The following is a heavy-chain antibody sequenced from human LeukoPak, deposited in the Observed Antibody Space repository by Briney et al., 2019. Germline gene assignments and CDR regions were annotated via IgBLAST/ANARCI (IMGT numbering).Heavy chain of an antibody. CDR2: INPNSGGT. D-gene: IGHD2-2*01. Sequence: ASVKVSCKASGYTFTGYYVHWVRQAPGQGLEWMGWINPNSGGTNYAQKFQGRVTMTRDTSISTAYMELSRLRSDDTAVYYCARGGYCSSTSCFLVYYMDVWGKGTTVTVSS. CDR1: GYTFTGYY. CDR3: ARGGYCSSTSCFLVYYMDV. V-gene: IGHV1-2*02. J-gene: IGHJ6*03.